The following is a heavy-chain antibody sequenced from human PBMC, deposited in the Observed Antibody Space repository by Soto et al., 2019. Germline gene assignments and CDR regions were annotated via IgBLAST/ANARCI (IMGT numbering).Heavy chain of an antibody. CDR2: VSYSGKT. Sequence: QVQLQESGPGLVKTSDTLSLTCTVSGGSITPYYWSWIRQPPGEGLEWIGYVSYSGKTGYNPSLKSGVSLSIDTSKNEFSPKLTSLTAAEAGTYYCARQQYTVVTAFDVWGQGTTVAVSS. CDR1: GGSITPYY. V-gene: IGHV4-59*07. CDR3: ARQQYTVVTAFDV. D-gene: IGHD2-15*01. J-gene: IGHJ3*01.